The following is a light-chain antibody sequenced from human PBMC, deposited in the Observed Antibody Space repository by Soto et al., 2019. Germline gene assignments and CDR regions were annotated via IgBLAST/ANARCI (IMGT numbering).Light chain of an antibody. V-gene: IGKV1-5*03. J-gene: IGKJ1*01. CDR3: QHYFNWK. CDR2: QTS. Sequence: DIKVTQSPSTLSASIGDRVTITCRTSQTVTVWVAWHQQKPGKAPKLLIYQTSSLESGVPSRFSGSGSGTEFTLTISSLQPYDVATYYCQHYFNWKFGQGTKVEI. CDR1: QTVTVW.